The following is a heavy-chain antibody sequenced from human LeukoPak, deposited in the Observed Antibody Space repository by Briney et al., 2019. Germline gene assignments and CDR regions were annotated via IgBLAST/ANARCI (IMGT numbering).Heavy chain of an antibody. CDR2: IYYSGST. CDR1: GGSISSSSYY. CDR3: ARGEGFSGYDYYY. Sequence: SETLSLTCTVSGGSISSSSYYWGWIRQPPGKGLEGIGSIYYSGSTYYNPSLQSRVTISVDTSKNHFSLKLSSVTAADTAVYYCARGEGFSGYDYYYWGQGTLVTVSS. J-gene: IGHJ4*02. D-gene: IGHD5-12*01. V-gene: IGHV4-39*02.